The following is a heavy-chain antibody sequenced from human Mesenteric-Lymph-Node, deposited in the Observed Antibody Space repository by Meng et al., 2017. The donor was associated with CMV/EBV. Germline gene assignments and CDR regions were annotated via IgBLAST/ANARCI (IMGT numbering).Heavy chain of an antibody. CDR1: GGSITSGGYS. D-gene: IGHD3-3*01. CDR2: IYSSGST. V-gene: IGHV4-31*03. J-gene: IGHJ1*01. CDR3: ARDLGVVVAPNGDEYFQH. Sequence: SETLSLTCTVSGGSITSGGYSWTWIRQHPGKGLEWIGYIYSSGSTYYNPSLKSRVTISVDTSKNQFSLKLRSVTAADTAVYYCARDLGVVVAPNGDEYFQHWGQGTLVTVSS.